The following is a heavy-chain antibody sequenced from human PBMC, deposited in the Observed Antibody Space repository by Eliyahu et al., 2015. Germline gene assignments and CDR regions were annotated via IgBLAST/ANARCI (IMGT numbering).Heavy chain of an antibody. D-gene: IGHD5-18*01. V-gene: IGHV3-30*03. CDR1: GFTFSSYG. J-gene: IGHJ4*02. Sequence: QVQLVESGGGVVQPGRXLRLSCAASGFTFSSYGMHWVRQAPGKGLEWVAVISYDGSNKYYADSVKGRFTISRDNSKNTLYLQMNSLRAEDTAVYYCARYADTAMESDYWGQGTLVTVSS. CDR3: ARYADTAMESDY. CDR2: ISYDGSNK.